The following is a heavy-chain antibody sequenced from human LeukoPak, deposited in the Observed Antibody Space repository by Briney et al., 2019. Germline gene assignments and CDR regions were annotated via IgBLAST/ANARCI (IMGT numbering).Heavy chain of an antibody. D-gene: IGHD3-22*01. Sequence: GGSLRLSCAASGFTFSSYAMSWVRQAPGRGLEWVSAISGSGGSTYYADSVKGRFTISRDNSKNTLYLQMNSLRAEDTAVYYCAKEGYYYDSSALGYYYYMDVWGKGTTVTVSS. J-gene: IGHJ6*03. CDR3: AKEGYYYDSSALGYYYYMDV. CDR2: ISGSGGST. CDR1: GFTFSSYA. V-gene: IGHV3-23*01.